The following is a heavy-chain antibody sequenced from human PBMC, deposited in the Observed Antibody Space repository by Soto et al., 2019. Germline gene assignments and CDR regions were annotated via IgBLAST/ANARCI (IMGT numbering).Heavy chain of an antibody. J-gene: IGHJ4*02. V-gene: IGHV4-38-2*02. D-gene: IGHD1-26*01. CDR1: GFSISSGYY. CDR3: ARDWYRDGYKGGYFDY. CDR2: MYQSGTT. Sequence: PSETLSLTCTVSGFSISSGYYWGWVRQPPGKGLEWIGSMYQSGTTYYNPSLKRRVTISINTSKHQFSLKLTSVTAADTAVYYCARDWYRDGYKGGYFDYWGQGTLVTVSS.